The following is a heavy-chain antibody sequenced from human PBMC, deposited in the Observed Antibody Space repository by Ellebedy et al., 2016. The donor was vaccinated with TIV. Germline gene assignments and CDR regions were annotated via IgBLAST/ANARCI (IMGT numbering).Heavy chain of an antibody. CDR2: ISYDGSNK. Sequence: GESLKISCAASGFTFSSYAMHWVRQAPGKGLEWVAVISYDGSNKYYSDSVKGRFTIFRDNSKNTLYLQMNSLRAEDTAVYYCARESYSNVYYFYGLDVWGQGTTVTVSS. J-gene: IGHJ6*02. CDR1: GFTFSSYA. D-gene: IGHD4-11*01. CDR3: ARESYSNVYYFYGLDV. V-gene: IGHV3-30-3*01.